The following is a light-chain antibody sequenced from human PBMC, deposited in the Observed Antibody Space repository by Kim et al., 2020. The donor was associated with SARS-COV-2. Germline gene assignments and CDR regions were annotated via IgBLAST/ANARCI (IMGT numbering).Light chain of an antibody. CDR1: RSNVGAGFH. J-gene: IGLJ1*01. Sequence: GVTLYCTWGRSNVGAGFHVHWYQQLPGTAPKLLLYGDNNRPSGVPDRFAGSKSGTSASLAITGLQPEDEADYYCQSFDTSLNSYVFGSETKVTVL. V-gene: IGLV1-40*01. CDR2: GDN. CDR3: QSFDTSLNSYV.